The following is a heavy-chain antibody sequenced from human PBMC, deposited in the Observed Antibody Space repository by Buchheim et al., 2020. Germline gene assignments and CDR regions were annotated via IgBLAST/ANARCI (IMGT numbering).Heavy chain of an antibody. CDR2: ISGSGGST. CDR3: AKESGVYCSGGSCPSYYYFYGMDK. J-gene: IGHJ6*02. D-gene: IGHD2-15*01. Sequence: EVQLLESGGGLVQPGGSLRLSCAASGFTFSSYAMSWVRQAPGKGLEWVSAISGSGGSTYYADSVKGRFTISRDNSKNTLYLQMNSLRAEDTAVYYCAKESGVYCSGGSCPSYYYFYGMDKWGQGT. CDR1: GFTFSSYA. V-gene: IGHV3-23*01.